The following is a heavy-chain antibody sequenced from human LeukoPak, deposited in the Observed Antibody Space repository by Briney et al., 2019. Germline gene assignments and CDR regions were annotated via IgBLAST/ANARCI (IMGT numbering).Heavy chain of an antibody. CDR3: ARDRSRNYGYYFDF. V-gene: IGHV3-21*01. J-gene: IGHJ4*02. CDR1: GITFSSHT. D-gene: IGHD4-11*01. CDR2: ISSSSSYI. Sequence: GGSLRLSCAASGITFSSHTMNWVRQAPGKGLEWVSLISSSSSYIYYAGSVEGRFTISRDNAKNSLFLQMTSLRAEDTAVYYCARDRSRNYGYYFDFWGQGTLVSVSS.